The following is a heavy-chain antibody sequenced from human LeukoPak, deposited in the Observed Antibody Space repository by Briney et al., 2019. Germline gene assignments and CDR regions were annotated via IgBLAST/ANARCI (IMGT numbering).Heavy chain of an antibody. Sequence: SETLSLACAVYGGSFSSYYWSWIRQPPGKGLEWIGEINHSGSTNYNPSLKSRVTISVDTSKNQFSLKLSSVTAADTAVYYCARGRVVVAAAYYYYGMDVWGQGTTVTVSS. CDR2: INHSGST. D-gene: IGHD2-15*01. J-gene: IGHJ6*02. CDR3: ARGRVVVAAAYYYYGMDV. V-gene: IGHV4-34*01. CDR1: GGSFSSYY.